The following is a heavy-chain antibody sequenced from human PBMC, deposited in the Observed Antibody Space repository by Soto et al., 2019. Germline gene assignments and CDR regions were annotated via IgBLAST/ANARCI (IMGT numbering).Heavy chain of an antibody. CDR3: ARVRVPYYYGMDV. V-gene: IGHV4-30-4*01. J-gene: IGHJ6*02. CDR1: GDSITNVDYS. D-gene: IGHD3-10*01. CDR2: IYYSGST. Sequence: QVQLQESGPGLLKPSQTRSLTCTFPGDSITNVDYSWSWIRQPPGKALEWIGYIYYSGSTYYNPSFKSRVTISVDTSKNQFSLNLTSVTATDTAVYFCARVRVPYYYGMDVWGQGTTVTVSS.